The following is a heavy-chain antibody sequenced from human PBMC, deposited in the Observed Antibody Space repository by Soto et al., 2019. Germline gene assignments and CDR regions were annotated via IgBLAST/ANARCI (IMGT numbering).Heavy chain of an antibody. J-gene: IGHJ5*02. CDR1: GHSVSSNSAA. Sequence: SQSLSLTCAISGHSVSSNSAAWYWIGQSPSRVLKWIRRTSYSPNSYNEYAVSVKSRITIWPGSSRTQCSLQLNSLTPDDTAVYYCARDLLLGVVPAAWESWLNPSGQVTRIAVSS. V-gene: IGHV6-1*01. D-gene: IGHD2-2*01. CDR3: ARDLLLGVVPAAWESWLNP. CDR2: TSYSPNSYN.